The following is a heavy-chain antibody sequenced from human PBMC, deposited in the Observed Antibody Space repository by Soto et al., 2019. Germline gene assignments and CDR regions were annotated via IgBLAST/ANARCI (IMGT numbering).Heavy chain of an antibody. CDR1: GGTFSNHA. D-gene: IGHD6-13*01. V-gene: IGHV1-69*12. CDR2: IIPIFTTT. Sequence: QVHLVQSGAEVKKPGSSVKVSCKASGGTFSNHAINWVQQAPGQGLEWMGRIIPIFTTTNYAQKFQGRVTITADESTITAYMELSSLKHDDTAVYYCAREVAADGTFREDVFDIWGQGTLVTVSS. J-gene: IGHJ3*02. CDR3: AREVAADGTFREDVFDI.